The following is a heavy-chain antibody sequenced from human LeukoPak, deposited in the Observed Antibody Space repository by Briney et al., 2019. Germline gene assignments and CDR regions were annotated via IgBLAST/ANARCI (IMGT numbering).Heavy chain of an antibody. CDR2: IRSKANSYAT. J-gene: IGHJ4*02. V-gene: IGHV3-73*01. D-gene: IGHD1-26*01. CDR1: GFTFSGSA. Sequence: GGSLRLSCAASGFTFSGSAIHWVRQASGRGLEWVGRIRSKANSYATAYAASVKGRFTISRDDSKNTAYLQMSSLKTEDTAVYYCAKDQVGATDDYWGQGTLVTVSS. CDR3: AKDQVGATDDY.